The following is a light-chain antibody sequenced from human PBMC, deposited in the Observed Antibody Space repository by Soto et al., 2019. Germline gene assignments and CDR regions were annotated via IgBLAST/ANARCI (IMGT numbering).Light chain of an antibody. J-gene: IGKJ1*01. V-gene: IGKV3-20*01. Sequence: EIVLTQSPGTLSLSPGEKVTLSCRASQSLSSTFLAWYQQKPGQAPRLLIYGASSRAIGIPDRFSGSGSGRDFTLTINTLEPEDFGVYYSQQYVNSPWTFGQGTRVEIK. CDR3: QQYVNSPWT. CDR1: QSLSSTF. CDR2: GAS.